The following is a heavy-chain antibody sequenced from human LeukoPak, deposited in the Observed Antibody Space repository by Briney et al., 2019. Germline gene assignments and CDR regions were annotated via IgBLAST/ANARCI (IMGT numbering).Heavy chain of an antibody. CDR2: IIPIFGTA. D-gene: IGHD2-8*01. CDR3: ARCNLDPNAYYYYYYMDV. V-gene: IGHV1-69*06. Sequence: GASVKVSCKASGGTFSSYAISWVRQAPGQGLEWMGGIIPIFGTANYAQKFQGRVTITADKSTSTAYMELSSLRSEDTAVYYCARCNLDPNAYYYYYYMDVWGKGTTVTVSS. J-gene: IGHJ6*03. CDR1: GGTFSSYA.